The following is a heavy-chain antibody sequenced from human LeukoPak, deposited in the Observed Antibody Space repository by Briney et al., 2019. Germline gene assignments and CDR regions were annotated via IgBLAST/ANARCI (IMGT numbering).Heavy chain of an antibody. CDR2: IIPIFGTA. Sequence: GASVKVSCKASGGTFSSYAISWVRQAPGQGLEWMGGIIPIFGTANYAQKFQGRVTITADESTSTAYMEPSSLRSEDTAVYYCARNLECRKYSSSSCYYYYMDVWGKGTTVTVSS. D-gene: IGHD6-6*01. V-gene: IGHV1-69*13. CDR1: GGTFSSYA. J-gene: IGHJ6*03. CDR3: ARNLECRKYSSSSCYYYYMDV.